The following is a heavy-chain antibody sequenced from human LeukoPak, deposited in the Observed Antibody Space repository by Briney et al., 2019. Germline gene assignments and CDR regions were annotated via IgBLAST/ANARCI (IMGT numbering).Heavy chain of an antibody. CDR3: AKDRETYEYTFDY. J-gene: IGHJ4*02. CDR1: GFSFSTYG. V-gene: IGHV3-33*06. CDR2: MWYDGSKD. D-gene: IGHD6-6*01. Sequence: GGSLRLSCAASGFSFSTYGIHWVRQAPGKGLEWVAVMWYDGSKDYYADSVKGRFTISRDTSKNTLYLQMNNLRAEDTAVYYCAKDRETYEYTFDYWGQGTLVTVSS.